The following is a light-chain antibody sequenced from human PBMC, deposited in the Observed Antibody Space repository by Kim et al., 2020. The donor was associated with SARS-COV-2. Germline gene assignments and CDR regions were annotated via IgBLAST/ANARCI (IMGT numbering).Light chain of an antibody. CDR1: QSVRSY. V-gene: IGKV3-11*01. J-gene: IGKJ1*01. CDR3: QQRSNWPPWT. CDR2: DAS. Sequence: STEGRSTLTCRASQSVRSYLAWYQQKPGQAPRILIYDASNRATGIPARFSGSGSGTDFTLTISSLEPEDFAVYYCQQRSNWPPWTFGQGTKVDIK.